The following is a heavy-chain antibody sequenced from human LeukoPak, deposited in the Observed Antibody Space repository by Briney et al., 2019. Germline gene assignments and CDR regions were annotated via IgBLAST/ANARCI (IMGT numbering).Heavy chain of an antibody. CDR2: ISTSSSYI. J-gene: IGHJ4*02. Sequence: GGSLRLSCAASGFNFSSYTMNWVRRAPGKGLEWVSSISTSSSYIYYADSVKGRFTISRDNAKRSLYLQMNSLRVEDTAVYYCAREATTVVTRWDCWGQGTLVTVSS. CDR3: AREATTVVTRWDC. CDR1: GFNFSSYT. D-gene: IGHD4-23*01. V-gene: IGHV3-21*01.